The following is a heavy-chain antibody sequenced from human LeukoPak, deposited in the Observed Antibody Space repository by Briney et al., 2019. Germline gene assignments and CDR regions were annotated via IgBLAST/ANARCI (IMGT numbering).Heavy chain of an antibody. D-gene: IGHD2-15*01. V-gene: IGHV3-23*01. CDR3: AKDLIVVGDTNDY. Sequence: RTGGSLRLSCATSGFTFSSYAMSWVRQAPGKGLEWVSAISGSGGSTYYADSVKGRFTISRDNSKNTLYLQMNSPRAEDTAVYYCAKDLIVVGDTNDYWGQGTLVTVSS. J-gene: IGHJ4*02. CDR2: ISGSGGST. CDR1: GFTFSSYA.